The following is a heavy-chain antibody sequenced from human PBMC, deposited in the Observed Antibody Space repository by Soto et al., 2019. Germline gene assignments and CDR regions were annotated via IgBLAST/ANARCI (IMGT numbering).Heavy chain of an antibody. CDR3: TRDASRDSSARGWFDP. CDR2: ISSNSAYI. D-gene: IGHD6-13*01. J-gene: IGHJ5*02. Sequence: GGSLRLACAASGFTFSSYAMSWVRQAPGKGLEWVSTISSNSAYIYYTGALRGRFTISRDNAKNSLHLQMNSLRAEDTAVYYCTRDASRDSSARGWFDPWGPGTLVTVSS. CDR1: GFTFSSYA. V-gene: IGHV3-21*01.